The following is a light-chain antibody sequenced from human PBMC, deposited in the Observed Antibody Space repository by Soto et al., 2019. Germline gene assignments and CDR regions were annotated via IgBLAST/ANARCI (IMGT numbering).Light chain of an antibody. CDR2: GAS. CDR1: QSVSSGY. CDR3: QQYGSSPLFT. J-gene: IGKJ2*01. V-gene: IGKV3-20*01. Sequence: EIVLTQSPGTLSLSPGERATLSCRASQSVSSGYLAWYQQKPSQAPRLLIYGASSRATGIPDRFSGSGSGTDFTLTISRLEPEDFAVYYCQQYGSSPLFTFGQGTKLEIK.